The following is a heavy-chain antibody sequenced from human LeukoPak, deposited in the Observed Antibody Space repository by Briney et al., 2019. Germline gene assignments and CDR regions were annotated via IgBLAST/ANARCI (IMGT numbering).Heavy chain of an antibody. V-gene: IGHV4-39*07. J-gene: IGHJ6*03. Sequence: SETLSLTCTVSGGSISSSSYYWGWIRQPPGKGLEWIGEINHSGSTNYNPSLKSRVTISVDTSKNQFSLKLSSVTAADTAVYYCARGIVVVPAAIRLRNYMDVWGKGTTVTVSS. CDR1: GGSISSSSYY. CDR3: ARGIVVVPAAIRLRNYMDV. CDR2: INHSGST. D-gene: IGHD2-2*02.